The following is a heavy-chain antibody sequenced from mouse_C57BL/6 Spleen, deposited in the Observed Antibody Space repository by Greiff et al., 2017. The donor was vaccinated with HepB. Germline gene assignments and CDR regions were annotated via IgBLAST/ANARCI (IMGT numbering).Heavy chain of an antibody. V-gene: IGHV5-9*01. Sequence: EVMLVESGGGLVKPGGSLKLSCAASGFTFSSYTMSWVRQTPEKRLEWVATISGGGGNTYYPDSVKGRFTISRDNAKNTLYLQMSSLRSEDTALYYCARHDGYLYYYAMDYWGQGTSVTVSS. CDR3: ARHDGYLYYYAMDY. CDR1: GFTFSSYT. J-gene: IGHJ4*01. D-gene: IGHD2-3*01. CDR2: ISGGGGNT.